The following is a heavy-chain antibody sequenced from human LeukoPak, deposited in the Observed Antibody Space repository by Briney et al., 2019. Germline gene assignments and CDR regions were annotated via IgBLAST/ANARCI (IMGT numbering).Heavy chain of an antibody. J-gene: IGHJ4*02. CDR1: RFTFSDYY. Sequence: GGSLRLSCAASRFTFSDYYMVWIRQAPGKGLEWISYISNSGNYANYADSVKGRFTISRDNAKNSLSLQMNSLRPDDTAVYYCARADRTSWFDYWGQGILVTVSS. V-gene: IGHV3-11*05. CDR3: ARADRTSWFDY. CDR2: ISNSGNYA. D-gene: IGHD2-2*01.